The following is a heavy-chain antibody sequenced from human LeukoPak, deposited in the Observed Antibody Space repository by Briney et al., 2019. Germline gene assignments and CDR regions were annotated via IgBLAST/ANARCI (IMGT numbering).Heavy chain of an antibody. J-gene: IGHJ4*02. CDR1: GFTFTSYA. D-gene: IGHD5-18*01. CDR2: ISGSGGST. V-gene: IGHV3-23*01. Sequence: GGSLRLSCAASGFTFTSYAMSWVRQAPGKGLEWVSAISGSGGSTYYADSVKGRFTISRDNSKNTLYLQMNIPRAEDTAVYYCAKDPGYSYGEGDYWGQGTLVTVSS. CDR3: AKDPGYSYGEGDY.